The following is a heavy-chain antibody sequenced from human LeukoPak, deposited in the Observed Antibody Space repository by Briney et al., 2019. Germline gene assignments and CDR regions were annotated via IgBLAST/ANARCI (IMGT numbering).Heavy chain of an antibody. V-gene: IGHV7-4-1*02. CDR1: GYTFTTYA. CDR3: ARAAAGRFYYYYYMDV. D-gene: IGHD6-13*01. J-gene: IGHJ6*03. Sequence: ASVKVSCKASGYTFTTYAMNWVRQAPGQGLEWMGYINTAVGNPTYAQGFTGRFVFSLDTSVSTAYLQISSLKAEDTAVYYCARAAAGRFYYYYYMDVWGKGTTVTVSS. CDR2: INTAVGNP.